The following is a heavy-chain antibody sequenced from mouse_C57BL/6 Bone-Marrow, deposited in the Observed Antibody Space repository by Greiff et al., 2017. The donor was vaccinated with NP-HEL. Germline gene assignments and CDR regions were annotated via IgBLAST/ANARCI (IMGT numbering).Heavy chain of an antibody. Sequence: EVQGVESGPELVKPGASVKISCKASGYSFTDYNMNWVKQSNGKSLEWIGVINPNYGTTSYNQKFKGKATLNVDQSSSTAYMQLNSLTSEDSAVYYCARHLYYGNYWYFDVWGTGTTVTVSS. CDR3: ARHLYYGNYWYFDV. J-gene: IGHJ1*03. CDR1: GYSFTDYN. CDR2: INPNYGTT. D-gene: IGHD2-1*01. V-gene: IGHV1-39*01.